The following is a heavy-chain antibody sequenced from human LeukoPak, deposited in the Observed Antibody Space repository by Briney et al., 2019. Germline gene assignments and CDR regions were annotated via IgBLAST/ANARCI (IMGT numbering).Heavy chain of an antibody. CDR1: GFTFSSYE. V-gene: IGHV4-39*07. CDR2: IYYSGST. CDR3: ARVEPGYYYYYYMDV. Sequence: GSLRLSCAASGFTFSSYEMNWFRQAPGKGLEWVGSIYYSGSTYYNPSLKSRVTISVDTSKNQFSLKLSSVTAADTAVYYCARVEPGYYYYYYMDVWGKGTTVTVSS. J-gene: IGHJ6*03. D-gene: IGHD1-26*01.